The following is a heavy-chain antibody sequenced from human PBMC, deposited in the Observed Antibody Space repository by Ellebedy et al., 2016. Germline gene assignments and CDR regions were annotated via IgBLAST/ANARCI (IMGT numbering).Heavy chain of an antibody. CDR2: IKPDGGQK. D-gene: IGHD2/OR15-2a*01. CDR3: ARYFYENPIDSYYSMDV. CDR1: GFTFRTYW. Sequence: GGSLRLXCAAYGFTFRTYWMNWVRQAPGKGLEWVGDIKPDGGQKYYVGSVKGRFTISRDNARSLLYLQMNSLRAEDTAVYYCARYFYENPIDSYYSMDVWGQGTTVTV. J-gene: IGHJ6*02. V-gene: IGHV3-7*01.